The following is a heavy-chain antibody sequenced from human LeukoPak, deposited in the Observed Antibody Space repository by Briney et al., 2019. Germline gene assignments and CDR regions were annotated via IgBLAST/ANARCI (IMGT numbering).Heavy chain of an antibody. D-gene: IGHD1-26*01. CDR3: ARLRGSYSRSWYFDL. Sequence: SETLSLTCTVSGGSISSYYWSWIRQPPGKRLEWIGYIYYNGITNYNPSLKSRVTISVDTSKNQFSLKLSPLTAADTAVYYCARLRGSYSRSWYFDLWGRGTLVTVSS. CDR1: GGSISSYY. V-gene: IGHV4-59*08. CDR2: IYYNGIT. J-gene: IGHJ2*01.